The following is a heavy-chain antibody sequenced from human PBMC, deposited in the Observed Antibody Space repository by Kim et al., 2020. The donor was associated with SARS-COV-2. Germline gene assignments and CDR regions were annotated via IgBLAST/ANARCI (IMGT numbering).Heavy chain of an antibody. J-gene: IGHJ3*02. CDR1: GYTFTSYG. D-gene: IGHD3-22*01. V-gene: IGHV1-18*01. Sequence: ASVKVSCKASGYTFTSYGISWVRQAPGQGLEWMGWISAYNGNTNYAQKLQGRVTMTTDTSTSTAYMELRSLRSDDTAVYYCARDHLPLYYYDSSGYYRDAFDIWGQGTMVTVSS. CDR3: ARDHLPLYYYDSSGYYRDAFDI. CDR2: ISAYNGNT.